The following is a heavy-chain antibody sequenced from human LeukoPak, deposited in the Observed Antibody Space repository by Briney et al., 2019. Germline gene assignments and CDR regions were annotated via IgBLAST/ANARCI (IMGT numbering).Heavy chain of an antibody. D-gene: IGHD3-9*01. J-gene: IGHJ4*02. CDR2: IYHSGST. CDR1: GGPISSSNW. CDR3: ARGPPATYDILTGYYVFHY. Sequence: SETLSLTCAVSGGPISSSNWWSWVRQPPGKGLEWIGEIYHSGSTNYNPSLKSRVTISVDKSKNQFSLKLSSVTAADTAVYYCARGPPATYDILTGYYVFHYWGQGTLVTVSS. V-gene: IGHV4-4*02.